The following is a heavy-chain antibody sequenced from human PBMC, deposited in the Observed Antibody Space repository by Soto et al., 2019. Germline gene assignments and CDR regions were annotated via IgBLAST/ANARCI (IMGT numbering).Heavy chain of an antibody. D-gene: IGHD2-2*02. J-gene: IGHJ5*02. V-gene: IGHV3-30-3*01. CDR3: ARGALYCSSTSCYSWFDP. CDR2: ISYDGSNK. Sequence: GGSLRLSCAASGFTFSSYAMHWVRQAPGKGLEWVAVISYDGSNKYYADSVKGRFTISRDNSKNTLYLQMNSLRAEDTAVYYCARGALYCSSTSCYSWFDPWGQGTLVTVSS. CDR1: GFTFSSYA.